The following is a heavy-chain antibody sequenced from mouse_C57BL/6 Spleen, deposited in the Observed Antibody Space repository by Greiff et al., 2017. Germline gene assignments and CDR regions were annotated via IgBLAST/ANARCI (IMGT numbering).Heavy chain of an antibody. CDR1: GYSFTGYY. Sequence: VQLQQPGAELVKPGASVKISCKASGYSFTGYYMNWVKQSPEKSLEWIGEINPSTGGTTYNQKFKAKATLTVDKSSSTAYMQLKSLTSEDSAVYYCARSPRFAYWGQGTLVTVSA. J-gene: IGHJ3*01. V-gene: IGHV1-42*01. CDR2: INPSTGGT. CDR3: ARSPRFAY.